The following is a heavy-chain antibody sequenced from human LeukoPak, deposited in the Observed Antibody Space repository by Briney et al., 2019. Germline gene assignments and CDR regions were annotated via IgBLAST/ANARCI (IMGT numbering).Heavy chain of an antibody. CDR1: GYTFTSYY. CDR2: INPSGGST. J-gene: IGHJ3*02. CDR3: ASFGMEIYAFDI. D-gene: IGHD1-1*01. V-gene: IGHV1-46*01. Sequence: ASVKVSCKASGYTFTSYYMHWVRQAPGQGLEWMGIINPSGGSTSYAQKFQGRVTMTRDMSTSTVYMELSSLRSEDTAVYYCASFGMEIYAFDIWGQGTMVTVSS.